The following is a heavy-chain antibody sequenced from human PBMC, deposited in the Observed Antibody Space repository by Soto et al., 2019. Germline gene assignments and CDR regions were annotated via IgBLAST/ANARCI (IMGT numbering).Heavy chain of an antibody. CDR1: GFTFSNYA. D-gene: IGHD3-22*01. Sequence: EVQLLESGGGLVQPGGSLRLSCAASGFTFSNYAMTWVRQAPGKGLEWVSAISGSDGNTYYGDCVKGRFTISRDNSKNTLYLQMNTLRAEDTAVYYCAKDPYDSSGYYHDYWGQGTLVTVSS. V-gene: IGHV3-23*01. J-gene: IGHJ4*02. CDR2: ISGSDGNT. CDR3: AKDPYDSSGYYHDY.